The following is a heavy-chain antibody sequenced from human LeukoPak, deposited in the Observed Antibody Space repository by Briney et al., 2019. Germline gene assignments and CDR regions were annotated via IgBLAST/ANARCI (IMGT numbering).Heavy chain of an antibody. CDR3: ARGFGTFDAFDI. D-gene: IGHD3-3*01. CDR1: GYTFTGYY. CDR2: INPNSGGT. V-gene: IGHV1-2*02. J-gene: IGHJ3*02. Sequence: ASVKVSCKASGYTFTGYYMHWVRQAPGQGLEWMGWINPNSGGTNYAQKFQGRVTMTRNTSISTAYMELSSLRSEDTAVYYCARGFGTFDAFDIWGQGTMVTVSS.